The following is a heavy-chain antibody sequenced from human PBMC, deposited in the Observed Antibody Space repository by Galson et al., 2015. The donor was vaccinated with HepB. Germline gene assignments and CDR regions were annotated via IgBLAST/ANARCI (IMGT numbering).Heavy chain of an antibody. CDR3: ARDFGYGGNVNSDWYFDL. D-gene: IGHD4-23*01. V-gene: IGHV3-48*03. CDR1: GFTFSSYE. CDR2: ISSSGSTI. J-gene: IGHJ2*01. Sequence: SLRLSCAASGFTFSSYEMNWVRQAPGKGLEWVSYISSSGSTIYYADSVKGRFTISRDNAKNSLYLQMNSLRAEDTAVYYCARDFGYGGNVNSDWYFDLWGRGTLVTVSS.